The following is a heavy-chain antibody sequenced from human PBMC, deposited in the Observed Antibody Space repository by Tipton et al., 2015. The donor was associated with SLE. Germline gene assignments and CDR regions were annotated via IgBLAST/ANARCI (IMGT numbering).Heavy chain of an antibody. D-gene: IGHD7-27*01. J-gene: IGHJ3*02. CDR2: ISYDGSNK. CDR3: ATQLGMDAFHI. Sequence: SLRLSCAASGFTFSAYAMHWVRQAPGKGLEWVAVISYDGSNKYYADSVKGRFTISRDNSKNTLYVQMNSLRADDTAVYYCATQLGMDAFHIWGQGTLVTGSS. V-gene: IGHV3-30*04. CDR1: GFTFSAYA.